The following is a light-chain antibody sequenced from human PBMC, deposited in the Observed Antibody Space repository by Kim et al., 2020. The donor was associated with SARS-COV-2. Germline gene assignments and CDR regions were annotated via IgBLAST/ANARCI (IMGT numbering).Light chain of an antibody. CDR2: GAS. CDR3: QQYGTSLTWT. J-gene: IGKJ1*01. CDR1: QSVSSTY. Sequence: EIVLTQSPGTLSLSPGERATLSCRASQSVSSTYLAWYQQKPGQAPRLLIYGASSRAAGIPDRFSGSGSGTDFTLTISRLEAEDFAVYYCQQYGTSLTWTFGQGTKVDIK. V-gene: IGKV3-20*01.